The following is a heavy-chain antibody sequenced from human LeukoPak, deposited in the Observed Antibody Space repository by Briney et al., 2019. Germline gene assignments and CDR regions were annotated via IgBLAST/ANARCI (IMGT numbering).Heavy chain of an antibody. D-gene: IGHD1-26*01. CDR2: IRYDGSNK. V-gene: IGHV3-30*02. J-gene: IGHJ4*02. Sequence: PGGSLRLSCAASGFTFSSYGMHWVRQAPGKGLEWVAFIRYDGSNKYYADSVKGRFTISRDNSKNTLYLQMNSLRAEDTAVYYCTRDRGSYRPIDYWGQGTLVTVSS. CDR3: TRDRGSYRPIDY. CDR1: GFTFSSYG.